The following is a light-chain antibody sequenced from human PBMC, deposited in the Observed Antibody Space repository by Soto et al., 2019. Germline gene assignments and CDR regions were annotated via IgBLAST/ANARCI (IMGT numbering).Light chain of an antibody. CDR1: SSNIGAGYE. CDR3: QSYDSSLSGYV. CDR2: ENN. Sequence: QSVLTQPPSVSEAPGQRVTISCTGSSSNIGAGYEAHWYQQVPGTAPKLLIYENNNRPSGVPDRFSGSKSGTSASLAITGLQAEDEADYYCQSYDSSLSGYVFGTGTKVTVL. J-gene: IGLJ1*01. V-gene: IGLV1-40*01.